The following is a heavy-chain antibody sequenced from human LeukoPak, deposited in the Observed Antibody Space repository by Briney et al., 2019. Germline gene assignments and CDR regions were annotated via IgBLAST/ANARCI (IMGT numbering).Heavy chain of an antibody. D-gene: IGHD3-10*01. CDR2: MNSNTGNT. Sequence: ASVNVSCKASVYTFTNYDIMWVRQAPGQGGEWMGWMNSNTGNTGSAQKFQGRVTMTRDTSVNTAYLELHSLTSEDTAVYCCARGRGGTVVRGYVDYWGQGTLVTVSS. V-gene: IGHV1-8*01. CDR3: ARGRGGTVVRGYVDY. J-gene: IGHJ4*02. CDR1: VYTFTNYD.